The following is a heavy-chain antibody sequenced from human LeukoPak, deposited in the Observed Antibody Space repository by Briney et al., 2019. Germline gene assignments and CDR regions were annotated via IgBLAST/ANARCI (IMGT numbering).Heavy chain of an antibody. CDR2: IIPILGIA. CDR1: GGTFSSYA. D-gene: IGHD3-16*01. J-gene: IGHJ4*02. CDR3: ARGSGPPLGYFDY. V-gene: IGHV1-69*04. Sequence: SVKVSCKASGGTFSSYAISWVRQAPGQGLEWMGRIIPILGIANYAQKFQGRVTITADKSTSTAYMELSSLRSEDTAVYYCARGSGPPLGYFDYWGQGTLVTVSS.